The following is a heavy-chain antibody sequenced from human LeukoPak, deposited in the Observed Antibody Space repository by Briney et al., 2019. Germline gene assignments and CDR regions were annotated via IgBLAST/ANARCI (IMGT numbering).Heavy chain of an antibody. CDR3: ARDWGRRYSSGWYGDFDY. J-gene: IGHJ4*02. Sequence: GGSLRLSCAASGFTFSNYAMHWVRQAPGKGLEWVAVISYDGSDKYYADSVKGRFTISRDNSKNTLYLQMNSLRPEDTAVYYCARDWGRRYSSGWYGDFDYWGQGTLVTVSS. V-gene: IGHV3-30-3*01. CDR2: ISYDGSDK. CDR1: GFTFSNYA. D-gene: IGHD6-19*01.